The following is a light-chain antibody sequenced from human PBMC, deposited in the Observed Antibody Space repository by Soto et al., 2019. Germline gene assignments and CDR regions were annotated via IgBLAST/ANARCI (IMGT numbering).Light chain of an antibody. J-gene: IGKJ1*01. Sequence: DIQMTQSPSSLSASVGDRVTITCRASHSISKYLNWYQQEPGKAPQLLIYAASTLQSGVPSRFSGSGSGTDFTLTISSLQPEDFATYYCQQSSTTPWTFGQGTKVECK. CDR1: HSISKY. CDR2: AAS. V-gene: IGKV1-39*01. CDR3: QQSSTTPWT.